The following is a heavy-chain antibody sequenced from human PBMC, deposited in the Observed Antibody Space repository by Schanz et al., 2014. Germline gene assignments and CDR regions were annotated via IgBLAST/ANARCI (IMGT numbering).Heavy chain of an antibody. CDR2: IKSKVDGGTT. CDR3: STDLTAVDYDAIGL. CDR1: GFTFSSYS. V-gene: IGHV3-15*01. J-gene: IGHJ3*01. Sequence: EVQLVESGGGLVQPGGSLRLSCSASGFTFSSYSMYWVRQAPGKGLEWVGRIKSKVDGGTTDNAAPVQGRFTISRDDSKNTLHLQMNSLKTEDTAVYYCSTDLTAVDYDAIGLWGQGTMGTVSS. D-gene: IGHD4-17*01.